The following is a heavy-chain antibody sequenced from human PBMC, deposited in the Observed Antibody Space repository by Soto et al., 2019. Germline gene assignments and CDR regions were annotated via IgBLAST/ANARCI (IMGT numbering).Heavy chain of an antibody. J-gene: IGHJ6*02. Sequence: ASVKVSCKASGYTFTSYGISWVRRAPGQGLEWMGWISAYNGNTNYAQKLQGRVTMTTDTSTSTAYMELRSLRSDDTAVYYCARGGYSSSQRILYYYYGMDVWGQGTTVTVSS. CDR2: ISAYNGNT. D-gene: IGHD6-13*01. CDR3: ARGGYSSSQRILYYYYGMDV. V-gene: IGHV1-18*01. CDR1: GYTFTSYG.